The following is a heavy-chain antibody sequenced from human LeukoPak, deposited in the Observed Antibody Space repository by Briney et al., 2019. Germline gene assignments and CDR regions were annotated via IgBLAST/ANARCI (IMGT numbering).Heavy chain of an antibody. CDR3: ARDGNGVTVY. CDR1: GFTFSSYS. D-gene: IGHD5-18*01. CDR2: ISSSSSYI. J-gene: IGHJ4*02. V-gene: IGHV3-21*01. Sequence: GGSLRLSCAASGFTFSSYSMNWVRQAPGKGLEWVSSISSSSSYIYYADSVKGRFTISRDNVKNSLYLQMNSLRAEDTAVYYCARDGNGVTVYWGQGTLVTVSS.